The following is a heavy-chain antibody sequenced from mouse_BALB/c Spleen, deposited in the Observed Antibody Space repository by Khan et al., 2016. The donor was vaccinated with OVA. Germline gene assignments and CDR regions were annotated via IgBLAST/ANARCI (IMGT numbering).Heavy chain of an antibody. CDR3: ARTARIKY. CDR2: ISYSGST. J-gene: IGHJ2*01. V-gene: IGHV3-2*02. D-gene: IGHD1-2*01. Sequence: EVQLVQSGPGLVKPSQSLSLTCTVTGYSITCGYGWNWIRQFPGNQQEWMGYISYSGSTNYNPTLKSRISLTRDTSKNQFFLQLNSVTTEDTATYYCARTARIKYWGQGTTLTVSS. CDR1: GYSITCGYG.